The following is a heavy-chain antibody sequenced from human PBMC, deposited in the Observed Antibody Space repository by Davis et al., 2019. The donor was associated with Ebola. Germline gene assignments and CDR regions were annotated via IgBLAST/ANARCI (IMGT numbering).Heavy chain of an antibody. CDR2: ISWNSGSI. J-gene: IGHJ4*02. CDR3: AKDPREYSSSFPIGPFDY. CDR1: GFTFDDYA. Sequence: SLKISCAASGFTFDDYAMHWVRQAPGKGLEWVSGISWNSGSIGYADSVKGRFTISRDNAKNSLYLQMNSLRAEDTALYYCAKDPREYSSSFPIGPFDYWGQGTLVTVSS. D-gene: IGHD6-13*01. V-gene: IGHV3-9*01.